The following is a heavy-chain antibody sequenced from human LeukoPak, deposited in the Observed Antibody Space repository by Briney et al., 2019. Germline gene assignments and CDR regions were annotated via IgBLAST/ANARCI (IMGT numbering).Heavy chain of an antibody. CDR1: GFTFSSCS. J-gene: IGHJ3*02. V-gene: IGHV3-21*01. CDR2: ISSSSSYI. CDR3: ARDFNDYEDAFDI. D-gene: IGHD4-17*01. Sequence: PGGSLRLSCAASGFTFSSCSMNWVRQAPGKGLEWVSSISSSSSYIYYADSVKGRFTISRDNAKNSLYLQMNSLRAEDTAVYYCARDFNDYEDAFDIWGQGTMVTVSS.